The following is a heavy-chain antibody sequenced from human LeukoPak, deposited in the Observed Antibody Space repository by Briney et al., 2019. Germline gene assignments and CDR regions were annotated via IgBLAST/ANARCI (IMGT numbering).Heavy chain of an antibody. V-gene: IGHV3-7*01. CDR3: ARGRGIGA. CDR2: IREDGSEK. J-gene: IGHJ6*02. CDR1: GFTFRSFS. Sequence: PGGSLRLSCAASGFTFRSFSMTWVRQAPGKGLEWVANIREDGSEKYYVDSVNGRFTISRDNAKNSLSLQMNSLRAEDMGVYYCARGRGIGAWGQGTTVTVSS.